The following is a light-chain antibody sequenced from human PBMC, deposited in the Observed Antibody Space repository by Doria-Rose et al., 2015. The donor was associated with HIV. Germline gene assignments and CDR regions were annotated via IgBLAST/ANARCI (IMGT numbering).Light chain of an antibody. Sequence: QPGLTQPPSVSGAPGQRVAISCTGSSSNIGAGFDVNWYQQFPGTAPKLLIQGNTNLPSGVPDRFSGSKPGTSASLAISGLRAEDEADYYCQSYDSRLSVYVFGTGTKVTVL. CDR3: QSYDSRLSVYV. V-gene: IGLV1-40*01. CDR1: SSNIGAGFD. CDR2: GNT. J-gene: IGLJ1*01.